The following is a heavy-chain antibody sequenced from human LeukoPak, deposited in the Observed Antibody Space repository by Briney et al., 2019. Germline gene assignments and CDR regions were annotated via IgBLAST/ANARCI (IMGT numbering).Heavy chain of an antibody. V-gene: IGHV1-58*01. CDR2: IIVGSGAT. Sequence: SVEVSCKASGFTSTNFAVQWVRQARGQRLEWIGWIIVGSGATKCAQDFQERVAITRDLSTSTLYMELRSLTSEDTAVYYCAADLSNPRMGASYLDSWGQGTLVTVSS. J-gene: IGHJ4*02. D-gene: IGHD3-16*01. CDR3: AADLSNPRMGASYLDS. CDR1: GFTSTNFA.